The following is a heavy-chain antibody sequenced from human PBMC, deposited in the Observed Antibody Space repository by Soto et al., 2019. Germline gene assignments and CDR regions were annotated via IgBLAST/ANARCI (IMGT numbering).Heavy chain of an antibody. Sequence: PSETLSLTCAVYGGSFSGYYWSWIRQPPGKGLEWIGEINHSGGTNYNPSLKSRVTISVDTSKNQFSLKLSSVTAADTAVYYCARDVARIAVAGRWFDPWGQEALVTISS. V-gene: IGHV4-34*01. J-gene: IGHJ5*02. CDR3: ARDVARIAVAGRWFDP. D-gene: IGHD6-19*01. CDR2: INHSGGT. CDR1: GGSFSGYY.